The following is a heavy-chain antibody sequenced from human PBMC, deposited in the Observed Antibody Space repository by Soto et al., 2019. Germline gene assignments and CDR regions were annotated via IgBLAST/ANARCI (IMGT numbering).Heavy chain of an antibody. CDR3: ARVRITMVRGVIEYYYYGMDV. CDR2: IKQDGSEK. CDR1: GLTFSSYW. J-gene: IGHJ6*02. Sequence: GGSLRLSCAASGLTFSSYWMSWVRQAPGKGLEWVANIKQDGSEKYYVDSVKGRFTISRDNAKNSLYLQMNSLRAEDTAVYYCARVRITMVRGVIEYYYYGMDVWGHGTTVTVSS. V-gene: IGHV3-7*01. D-gene: IGHD3-10*01.